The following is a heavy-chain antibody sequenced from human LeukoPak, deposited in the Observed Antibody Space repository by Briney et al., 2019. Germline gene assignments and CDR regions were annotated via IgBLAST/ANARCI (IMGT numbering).Heavy chain of an antibody. CDR3: AISNSLSDYYYYMDV. CDR1: GYSFTSHW. J-gene: IGHJ6*03. V-gene: IGHV5-51*01. CDR2: IYPGDSDT. Sequence: GESLKISCKGSGYSFTSHWIGWVRQMPGKGLEWMGIIYPGDSDTRYSPSFQGQVTISADKSISTAYLQWSSLKASDTAMYYCAISNSLSDYYYYMDVWGKGTTVTVSS. D-gene: IGHD4-23*01.